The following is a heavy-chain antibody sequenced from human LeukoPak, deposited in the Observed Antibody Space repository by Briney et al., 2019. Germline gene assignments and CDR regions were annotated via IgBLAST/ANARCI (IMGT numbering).Heavy chain of an antibody. J-gene: IGHJ6*02. CDR3: AKDRMPYSGYDYVYYYYGMDV. CDR2: ISGSGGNT. V-gene: IGHV3-23*01. D-gene: IGHD5-12*01. Sequence: GGSLRLSCAASGFTFSNYAMSWVRQAPGKELEWVSAISGSGGNTHYADSLKGRFTISRDNTKNTLFLQMNSLRAEDTAVYCCAKDRMPYSGYDYVYYYYGMDVWGQGTTVTVSS. CDR1: GFTFSNYA.